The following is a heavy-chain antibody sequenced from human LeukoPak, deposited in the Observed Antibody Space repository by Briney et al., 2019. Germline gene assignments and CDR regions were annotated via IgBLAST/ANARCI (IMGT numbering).Heavy chain of an antibody. CDR3: ANDYGDLYAFDI. CDR1: GFTFSSYA. D-gene: IGHD4-17*01. V-gene: IGHV3-23*01. CDR2: ISGSGGST. Sequence: GGSLRLSCAASGFTFSSYAMGWVRQAPGKGLEWVSAISGSGGSTYYADSVKGRFTISRDNSKNTLYLQMNSLRAEDTAVYYCANDYGDLYAFDIWGQGTMVTVSS. J-gene: IGHJ3*02.